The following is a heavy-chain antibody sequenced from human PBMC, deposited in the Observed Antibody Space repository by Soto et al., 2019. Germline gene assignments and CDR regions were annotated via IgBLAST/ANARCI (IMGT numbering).Heavy chain of an antibody. CDR3: ARGWNSGYDRPGGMDV. CDR2: IYHSGST. D-gene: IGHD5-12*01. Sequence: SETLSLTCAVSGYSISSGYYWGWIRQPPGKGLEWIGSIYHSGSTYYNPSLKSRVTISVDTSKNQFSLKLSSVTAADTAVYYCARGWNSGYDRPGGMDVWGQGITVTVSS. J-gene: IGHJ6*02. CDR1: GYSISSGYY. V-gene: IGHV4-38-2*01.